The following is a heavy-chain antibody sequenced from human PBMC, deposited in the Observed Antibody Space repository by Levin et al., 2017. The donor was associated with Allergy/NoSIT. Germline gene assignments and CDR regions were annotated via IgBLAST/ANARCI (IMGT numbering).Heavy chain of an antibody. Sequence: TSETLSLTCAVSGGSISSGGYSWSWIRQPPGKGLEWIGNIYLSGSTNDNPSPKSRVTMSVDRSKTQFSLKLSYVTAPDTAVYYCARVAGYSYGYYFDYWGPGALVTVSS. CDR1: GGSISSGGYS. D-gene: IGHD5-18*01. CDR3: ARVAGYSYGYYFDY. CDR2: IYLSGST. J-gene: IGHJ4*02. V-gene: IGHV4-30-2*01.